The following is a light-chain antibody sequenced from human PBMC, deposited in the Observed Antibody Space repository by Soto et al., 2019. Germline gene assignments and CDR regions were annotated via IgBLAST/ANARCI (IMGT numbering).Light chain of an antibody. CDR3: QQYHDWPPYT. J-gene: IGKJ2*01. V-gene: IGKV3-15*01. Sequence: EIVMTQSPATLSVSPGESVSLSCRASQTVNTNLAWYQHKPGQAPRLLIYDASTRAPGIPARFSGSGSGTEFTLPISSLQSEDFAVYSCQQYHDWPPYTFGQGTKVEIK. CDR1: QTVNTN. CDR2: DAS.